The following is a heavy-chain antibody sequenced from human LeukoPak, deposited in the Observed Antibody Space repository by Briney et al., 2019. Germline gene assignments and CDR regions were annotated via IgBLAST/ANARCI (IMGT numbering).Heavy chain of an antibody. CDR2: ISYDGSNN. V-gene: IGHV3-30*04. Sequence: PGRSLRLSCAASGFTFSSYAMHWVRQAPGKGLEWVAVISYDGSNNYYADSVKGRFTISRDNSKNTLYLQMNSLRDEDTAVYYCARDGWLLGGSRWFDPWGQGTLVTVSS. D-gene: IGHD3-9*01. CDR3: ARDGWLLGGSRWFDP. J-gene: IGHJ5*02. CDR1: GFTFSSYA.